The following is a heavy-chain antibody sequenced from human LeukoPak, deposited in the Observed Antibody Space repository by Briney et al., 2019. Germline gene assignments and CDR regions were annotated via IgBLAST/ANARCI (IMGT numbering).Heavy chain of an antibody. CDR1: GASIRSYY. CDR3: ARHGPRRDGYNYDY. V-gene: IGHV4-59*08. J-gene: IGHJ4*02. CDR2: IYYTGSTNY. Sequence: SETLSLTCTVSGASIRSYYWSWVRQPPGKGLECIGYIYYTGSTNYNYNPSLKSRVTISVDTSKNQFSLKLSSVTAADTAVYYCARHGPRRDGYNYDYWGPGTLVTVSS. D-gene: IGHD5-24*01.